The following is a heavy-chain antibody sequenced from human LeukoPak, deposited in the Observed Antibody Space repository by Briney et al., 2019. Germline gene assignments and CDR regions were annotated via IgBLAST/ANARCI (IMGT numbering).Heavy chain of an antibody. J-gene: IGHJ5*02. CDR3: ARNYCDDGHTYNWFDP. D-gene: IGHD4-17*01. CDR2: IYYSGST. Sequence: PSETLSLTCTVSGGSISSSCYYWGWIRQPPGKGLEWIGSIYYSGSTYYNPSLKSRVTISVDTSKNQFSLKLSSVTAADTAVYYCARNYCDDGHTYNWFDPWGQGTLVTVSS. V-gene: IGHV4-39*01. CDR1: GGSISSSCYY.